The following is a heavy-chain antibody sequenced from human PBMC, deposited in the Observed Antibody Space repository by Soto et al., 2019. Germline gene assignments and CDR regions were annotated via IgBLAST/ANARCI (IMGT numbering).Heavy chain of an antibody. V-gene: IGHV4-34*01. CDR1: GGSFSGYY. Sequence: QVQLQQWGAGLLKPSETLSLTCAVYGGSFSGYYWSWIRQPPGKGLEWIGEINHSGSTNYNPSLKGRVTISVDTSKNQFSLKLSSVTAADTAVYYCARIGPPTGPFDYWGQGTLVTVSS. CDR3: ARIGPPTGPFDY. J-gene: IGHJ4*02. CDR2: INHSGST. D-gene: IGHD4-17*01.